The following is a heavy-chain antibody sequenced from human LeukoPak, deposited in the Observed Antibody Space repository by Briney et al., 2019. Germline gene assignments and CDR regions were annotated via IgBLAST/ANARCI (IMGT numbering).Heavy chain of an antibody. Sequence: SETLSLTCTVSGGSLSSYYWSWIRQPPGKALEWIGYIYYIGTTNYNPSFESRVTISGDTSKNQFSLKLSSVTAADTAVYYCARTYSSSWSYCDSWGQGTLVTVSS. CDR2: IYYIGTT. V-gene: IGHV4-59*08. CDR1: GGSLSSYY. CDR3: ARTYSSSWSYCDS. J-gene: IGHJ4*02. D-gene: IGHD6-13*01.